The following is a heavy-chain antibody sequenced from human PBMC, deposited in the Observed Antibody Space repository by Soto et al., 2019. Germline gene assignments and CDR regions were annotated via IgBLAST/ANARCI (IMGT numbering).Heavy chain of an antibody. Sequence: GTSVKLSCEACGGRFRSYTISWVRQAPKQGLEWMGRIIPILGIANYAQKFQGRVTITADKSTSTAYMELSSLRSEDTAVYYCARDSRYNFWSGPRYEAEAPGGTMSSRGAFDIWGQGTMVTVSS. CDR2: IIPILGIA. D-gene: IGHD3-3*01. J-gene: IGHJ3*02. V-gene: IGHV1-69*04. CDR3: ARDSRYNFWSGPRYEAEAPGGTMSSRGAFDI. CDR1: GGRFRSYT.